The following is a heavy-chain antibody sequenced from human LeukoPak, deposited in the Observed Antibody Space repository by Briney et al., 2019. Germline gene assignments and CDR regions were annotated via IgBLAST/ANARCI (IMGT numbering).Heavy chain of an antibody. J-gene: IGHJ4*02. Sequence: SETLSLTCTVSGGSMSPYHWGWIRQPPGKGLEWTGYIYYSGSTNYNPSLTSRVTISVDTSKNQFSLKLSSVTAADTAVYYCARHTRDEGYYFDCWGQGALVTVSS. D-gene: IGHD5-24*01. CDR2: IYYSGST. V-gene: IGHV4-59*08. CDR3: ARHTRDEGYYFDC. CDR1: GGSMSPYH.